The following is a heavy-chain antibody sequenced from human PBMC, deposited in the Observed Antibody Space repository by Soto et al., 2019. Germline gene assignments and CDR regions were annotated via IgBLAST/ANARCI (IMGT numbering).Heavy chain of an antibody. D-gene: IGHD2-21*02. CDR3: AKDLELTHIVVVTADTHYYYGMDV. J-gene: IGHJ6*02. CDR2: ISYDGSSK. Sequence: GGSLRLSCAASGFTFSSYGMHWVRQAPGKGLEWVAVISYDGSSKYYADSVKGRFTISRDNSKNTLYLQMNSLRAEDTAVYYCAKDLELTHIVVVTADTHYYYGMDVWGQGTTVTVSS. CDR1: GFTFSSYG. V-gene: IGHV3-30*18.